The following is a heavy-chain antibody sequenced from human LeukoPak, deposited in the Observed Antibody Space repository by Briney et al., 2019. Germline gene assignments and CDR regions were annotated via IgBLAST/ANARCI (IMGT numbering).Heavy chain of an antibody. J-gene: IGHJ4*02. CDR3: ARVRDLADY. CDR2: IGRNGVTT. CDR1: GFTLSTYE. Sequence: GGSLRLSCAASGFTLSTYEMNWVRQAPGKGLEWVAYIGRNGVTTYYADSVKGRFTISRDNAKNSLYLQMNSLRAEDTAVYYCARVRDLADYWGQGTLVTVSS. V-gene: IGHV3-48*03. D-gene: IGHD5-24*01.